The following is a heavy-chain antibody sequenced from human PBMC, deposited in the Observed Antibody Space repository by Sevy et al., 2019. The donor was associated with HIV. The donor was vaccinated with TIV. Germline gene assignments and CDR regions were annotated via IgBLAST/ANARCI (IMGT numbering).Heavy chain of an antibody. CDR2: IWYEGINK. CDR3: TRERRSSGIDY. Sequence: GRSLRLSCTASGFAFSTYGMHWVRQAPGKGLEWVAIIWYEGINKDYAEPVKGRFTISRDNSKNTLYLQMNSLRVDDTAVYYCTRERRSSGIDYWGQGTLVTVSS. J-gene: IGHJ4*01. D-gene: IGHD1-26*01. V-gene: IGHV3-33*01. CDR1: GFAFSTYG.